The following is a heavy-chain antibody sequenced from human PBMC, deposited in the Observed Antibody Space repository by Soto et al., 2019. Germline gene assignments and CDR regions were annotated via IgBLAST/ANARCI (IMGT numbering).Heavy chain of an antibody. CDR1: GGTFSSYA. J-gene: IGHJ5*02. V-gene: IGHV1-69*13. D-gene: IGHD3-10*01. CDR3: ARSLAMVRGVINWFDP. CDR2: IIPIFGTA. Sequence: SVKVSCKASGGTFSSYAISWVRQAPGQGLEWMGGIIPIFGTANYAQKFQGRVTITADESTSTAYMELSSLRSEDTAVYYCARSLAMVRGVINWFDPWRQGTLVTFFS.